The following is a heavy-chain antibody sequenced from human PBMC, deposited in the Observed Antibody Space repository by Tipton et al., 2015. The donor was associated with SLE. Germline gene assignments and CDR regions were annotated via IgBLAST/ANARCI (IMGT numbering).Heavy chain of an antibody. V-gene: IGHV1-69*06. CDR2: IIPIFHTP. Sequence: QLVQSGAEVQKPGSSVMLSCKASGGSFSSYAISWVRQAPGQGLEWMGGIIPIFHTPQYEQKFQGRVTITVDKSTRTAYMELNSLRSDDTAMYCCERLAGMATTPRGIDYWGQGTLVTVSS. CDR3: ERLAGMATTPRGIDY. CDR1: GGSFSSYA. J-gene: IGHJ4*02. D-gene: IGHD1-14*01.